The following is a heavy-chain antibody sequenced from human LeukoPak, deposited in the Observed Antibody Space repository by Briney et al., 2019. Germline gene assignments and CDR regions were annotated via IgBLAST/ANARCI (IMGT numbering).Heavy chain of an antibody. CDR3: ASGTGPYYYDSSGYPYY. D-gene: IGHD3-22*01. V-gene: IGHV4-59*12. CDR2: IYYSGST. CDR1: GGSISSYY. Sequence: SETLSLTCTVSGGSISSYYWSWIRQPPGKGLEWIGYIYYSGSTNYNPSLKSRVTTSVDTSKNQFSLKLSSVTAADTAVYYCASGTGPYYYDSSGYPYYWGQGTLVTVSS. J-gene: IGHJ4*02.